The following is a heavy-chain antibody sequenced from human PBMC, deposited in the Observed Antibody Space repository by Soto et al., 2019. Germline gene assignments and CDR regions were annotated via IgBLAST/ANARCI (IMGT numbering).Heavy chain of an antibody. J-gene: IGHJ6*02. D-gene: IGHD3-22*01. CDR2: IIPIFGTA. Sequence: SVKVSCKASGGTLSSYAISWVRQAPGQGLEWMGGIIPIFGTANYAQKFQGRVTITADESTSTAYMELSSLRSEDTAVYYCARVWRYYDIGDYYYGMDVWGQGTTVTVSS. CDR3: ARVWRYYDIGDYYYGMDV. CDR1: GGTLSSYA. V-gene: IGHV1-69*13.